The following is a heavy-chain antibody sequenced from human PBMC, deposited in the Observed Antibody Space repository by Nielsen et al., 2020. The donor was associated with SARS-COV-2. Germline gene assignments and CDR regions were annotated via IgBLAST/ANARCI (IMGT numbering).Heavy chain of an antibody. J-gene: IGHJ4*02. CDR3: ATDYYDSSGYLYFDY. Sequence: GESLKISCAASGFTFSSYGMHWVRQAPGKGLEWVAVISYDGSNKYYADSVKGRFTISRDNSKNTLCLQMNSLRAEDTAVYYCATDYYDSSGYLYFDYWGQGTLVTVSS. CDR2: ISYDGSNK. D-gene: IGHD3-22*01. CDR1: GFTFSSYG. V-gene: IGHV3-30*03.